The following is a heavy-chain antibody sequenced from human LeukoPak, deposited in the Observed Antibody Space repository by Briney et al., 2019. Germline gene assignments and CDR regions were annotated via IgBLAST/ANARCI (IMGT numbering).Heavy chain of an antibody. Sequence: PGGSLRLSCAASGFTFDDYAMPWVRKAPGKGLEWVSLISWDGGSTYYADSVKGRFTISRDNSKNSLYLQMNSLRAEDTALYYCAKDMPSAAAGTDYYGMDVWGKGTTVTVSS. CDR1: GFTFDDYA. V-gene: IGHV3-43D*04. CDR2: ISWDGGST. D-gene: IGHD6-13*01. J-gene: IGHJ6*04. CDR3: AKDMPSAAAGTDYYGMDV.